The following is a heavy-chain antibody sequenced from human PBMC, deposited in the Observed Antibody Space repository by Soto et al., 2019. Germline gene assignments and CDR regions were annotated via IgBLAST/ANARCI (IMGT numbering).Heavy chain of an antibody. D-gene: IGHD3-16*01. CDR3: ARDLVRGGRWGGAALQYLLDF. V-gene: IGHV1-3*01. J-gene: IGHJ4*02. CDR1: GYTFTSYA. Sequence: ASVKVSCKASGYTFTSYAMHWVRQAPGQRLEWMGWINAGNGNTKYSQKFQGRVTITRDTSASTAYMELSSLRSEDTAVYYCARDLVRGGRWGGAALQYLLDFRGQGTLVTGSS. CDR2: INAGNGNT.